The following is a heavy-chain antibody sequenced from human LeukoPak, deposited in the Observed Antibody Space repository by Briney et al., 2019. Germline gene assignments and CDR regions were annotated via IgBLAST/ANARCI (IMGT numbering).Heavy chain of an antibody. D-gene: IGHD3-10*01. Sequence: GASVKVSCKASGYTFTSYGISWVRQAPGQGLEWMGWISAYNGNTNYAQKLQGRVTMTIDTSTSTAYMELRSLRSDDTAVYYCARDGDYYGSGSYYDYWGQGALVTVSS. CDR2: ISAYNGNT. V-gene: IGHV1-18*01. CDR3: ARDGDYYGSGSYYDY. CDR1: GYTFTSYG. J-gene: IGHJ4*02.